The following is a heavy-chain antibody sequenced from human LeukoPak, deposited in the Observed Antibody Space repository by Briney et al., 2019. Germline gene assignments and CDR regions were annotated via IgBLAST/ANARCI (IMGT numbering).Heavy chain of an antibody. V-gene: IGHV4-39*01. CDR1: GVSISSSSYH. CDR2: TYYSGST. Sequence: SETLSLTCTVSGVSISSSSYHWGWIRPPPGKGLEWIASTYYSGSTYYSPSLKSRVTISVDTSKNQFSLKMSSVIAADTAVYYCASLLTYFDYWGQGTLVTVSS. CDR3: ASLLTYFDY. J-gene: IGHJ4*02. D-gene: IGHD3-9*01.